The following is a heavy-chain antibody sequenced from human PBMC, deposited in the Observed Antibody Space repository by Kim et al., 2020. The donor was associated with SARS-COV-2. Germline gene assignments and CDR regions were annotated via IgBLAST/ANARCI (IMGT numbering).Heavy chain of an antibody. V-gene: IGHV3-11*05. CDR2: ISSSSSYT. J-gene: IGHJ5*02. Sequence: GGSLRLSCAASGFTFSDYYMSWIRQAPGKGLEWVSYISSSSSYTNYADSVKGRFTISRDNAKNSLYLQMNSLRAEDTAVYYCARGPLGQQQLVRERPYNWFDPWGQGTLVTVSS. D-gene: IGHD6-13*01. CDR1: GFTFSDYY. CDR3: ARGPLGQQQLVRERPYNWFDP.